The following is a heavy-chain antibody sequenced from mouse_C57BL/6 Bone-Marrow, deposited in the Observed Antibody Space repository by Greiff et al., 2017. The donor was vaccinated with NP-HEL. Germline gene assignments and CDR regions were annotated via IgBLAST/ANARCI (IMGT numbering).Heavy chain of an antibody. V-gene: IGHV1-50*01. CDR1: FHTCTIYF. D-gene: IGHD1-1*01. CDR2: IDPSPSSI. Sequence: QVQLQQPGAELVKPFPSVRLSCMASFHTCTIYFMQWLKHIHVQGLEWIGEIDPSPSSIHYNQKFKGKATLTVDTSSSTAYMQLSSLTSEDSAVYYCARKYYGSSVRAWFAYWGQGTLVTVSA. CDR3: ARKYYGSSVRAWFAY. J-gene: IGHJ3*01.